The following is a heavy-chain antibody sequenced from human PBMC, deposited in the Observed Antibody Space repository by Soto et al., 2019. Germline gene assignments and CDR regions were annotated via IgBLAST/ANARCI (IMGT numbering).Heavy chain of an antibody. J-gene: IGHJ4*02. Sequence: QGQLQESGPGLVKPSQTLSLTCTVYGASLSGGDYYWTWIRQPPGKGLEWIGSIYYTGYTYSNPSLASRLSISVDPSNNPFAQRLTSVTAPDTAIYYGARATYDSSTYYLDYWGQGTLVTVSS. D-gene: IGHD3-22*01. CDR2: IYYTGYT. V-gene: IGHV4-30-4*01. CDR3: ARATYDSSTYYLDY. CDR1: GASLSGGDYY.